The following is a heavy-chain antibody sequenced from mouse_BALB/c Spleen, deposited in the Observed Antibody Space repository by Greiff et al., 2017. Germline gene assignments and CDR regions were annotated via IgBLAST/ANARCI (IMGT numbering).Heavy chain of an antibody. J-gene: IGHJ4*01. CDR1: GFTFSSYA. V-gene: IGHV5-6-5*01. Sequence: EVKLMESGGGLVKPGGSLKLSCAASGFTFSSYAMSWVRQTPEKRLEWVASISSGGSTYYPDSVKGRFTISRDNARNILYLQMSSLRSEDTAMYYCARGGYYGNYPYAMDYWGQGTSVTVSS. CDR2: ISSGGST. D-gene: IGHD2-1*01. CDR3: ARGGYYGNYPYAMDY.